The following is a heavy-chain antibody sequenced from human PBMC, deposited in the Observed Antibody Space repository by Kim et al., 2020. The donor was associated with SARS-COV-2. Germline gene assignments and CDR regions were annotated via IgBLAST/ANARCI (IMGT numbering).Heavy chain of an antibody. V-gene: IGHV3-64*01. Sequence: YSANYVKGRFTISRDNSKNPLYLKMGTLGAEDMAVYYCARAYGRSVDYWGQGTLVTVSS. J-gene: IGHJ4*02. D-gene: IGHD4-17*01. CDR3: ARAYGRSVDY.